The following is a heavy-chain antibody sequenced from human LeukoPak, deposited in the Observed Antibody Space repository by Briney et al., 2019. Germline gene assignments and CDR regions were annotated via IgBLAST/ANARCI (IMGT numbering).Heavy chain of an antibody. Sequence: GGSLRLSCSASGFIFSNYWMTWVRQAPGKGLEWVSYISSSSSYTNYADSVKGRFTISRDNAKNSLYLQMNSLRAEDTAVYYCASTSSGWYYFDYWGQGTLVTVSS. D-gene: IGHD6-19*01. CDR3: ASTSSGWYYFDY. CDR1: GFIFSNYW. V-gene: IGHV3-11*03. J-gene: IGHJ4*02. CDR2: ISSSSSYT.